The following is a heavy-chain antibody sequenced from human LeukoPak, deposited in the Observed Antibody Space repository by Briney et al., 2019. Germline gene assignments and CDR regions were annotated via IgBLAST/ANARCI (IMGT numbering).Heavy chain of an antibody. D-gene: IGHD5-18*01. J-gene: IGHJ4*02. CDR3: ARDTAMANYFDY. V-gene: IGHV3-74*01. CDR1: GFTFSSDW. Sequence: GGSLRLSCAASGFTFSSDWMHWVRQAPGKGLVWVSRINSDGSSTSYADSVKGRFTISRDNAKNTLYLQVNSLRAEDTAVYYCARDTAMANYFDYWGQGTLVTVSS. CDR2: INSDGSST.